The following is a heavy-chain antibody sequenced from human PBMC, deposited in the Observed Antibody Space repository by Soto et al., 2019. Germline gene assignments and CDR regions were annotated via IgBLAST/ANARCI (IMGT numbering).Heavy chain of an antibody. CDR3: ARDVSSGYSAPFFEY. CDR1: GGTFSSYA. D-gene: IGHD3-22*01. CDR2: IIPIFGTA. J-gene: IGHJ4*02. Sequence: QVQLVQSGAEVKKPGSSVKVSCKASGGTFSSYAISWVRQAPGQGLEWMGGIIPIFGTANYAQKFQGRVRIHADESTRTAYKQLRSLRYEDTAVYYCARDVSSGYSAPFFEYWGQGTLVTVSS. V-gene: IGHV1-69*12.